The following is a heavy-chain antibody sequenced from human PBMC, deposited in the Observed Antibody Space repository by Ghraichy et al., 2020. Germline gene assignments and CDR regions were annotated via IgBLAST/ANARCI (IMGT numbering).Heavy chain of an antibody. CDR1: GGSISSYY. V-gene: IGHV4-4*07. CDR3: AREAGWGPFETEVYYFDY. Sequence: ESLNISCTVSGGSISSYYWSWIRQPAGKGLEWIGRIYTSGSTNYNPSLKSRVTMSVDTSKNQFSLKLSSVTAADTAVYYCAREAGWGPFETEVYYFDYWGQGTLVTVSS. J-gene: IGHJ4*02. CDR2: IYTSGST. D-gene: IGHD6-19*01.